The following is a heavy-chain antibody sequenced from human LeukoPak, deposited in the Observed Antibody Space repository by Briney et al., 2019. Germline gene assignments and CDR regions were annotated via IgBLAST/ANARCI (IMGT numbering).Heavy chain of an antibody. Sequence: SVKVSCKASGGTFSSYTISWVRQAPGQGLEWMGRIIPILGIANYAQKFQGRVTITADKSTSTAYMGLSSLRSEDTAVYYCARGDDSSGYYHFDDWGQGTLVTVSS. CDR3: ARGDDSSGYYHFDD. V-gene: IGHV1-69*02. D-gene: IGHD3-22*01. CDR2: IIPILGIA. J-gene: IGHJ4*02. CDR1: GGTFSSYT.